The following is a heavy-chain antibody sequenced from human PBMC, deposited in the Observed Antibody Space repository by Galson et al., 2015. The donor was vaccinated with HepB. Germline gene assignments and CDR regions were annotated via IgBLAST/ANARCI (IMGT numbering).Heavy chain of an antibody. Sequence: SLRLSCAASGFTFSNYVMHWVRQGPGKGLEYVSAISNNGGPTYYADSVKGRFIISRDDSKNTLYLQMSSLRAEDTAVYYCVNLGDWDVDFAFWGQGTLVTVSS. V-gene: IGHV3-64D*06. CDR1: GFTFSNYV. J-gene: IGHJ4*02. CDR3: VNLGDWDVDFAF. D-gene: IGHD1-1*01. CDR2: ISNNGGPT.